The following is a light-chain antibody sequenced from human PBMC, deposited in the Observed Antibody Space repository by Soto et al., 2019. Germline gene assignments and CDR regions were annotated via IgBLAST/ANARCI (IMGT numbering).Light chain of an antibody. J-gene: IGLJ1*01. CDR2: EVS. V-gene: IGLV2-8*01. Sequence: QSALTQPPSASGSPVQSVTISCTGTSSDVGGYNYVSWYQQYPGKAPKLMIYEVSKRPSGVPDRFSGSKSGNTASLTVSGLQAEDEADYYCCSSVGSNYVFGTGTKVTVL. CDR1: SSDVGGYNY. CDR3: CSSVGSNYV.